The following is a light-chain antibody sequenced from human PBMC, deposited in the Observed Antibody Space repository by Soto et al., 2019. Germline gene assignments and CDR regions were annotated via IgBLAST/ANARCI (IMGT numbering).Light chain of an antibody. CDR3: QQYGSSPRT. V-gene: IGKV3-20*01. J-gene: IGKJ1*01. Sequence: ENVLTQSPGTLSLSPGERATLSCRASQSVSSSYLAWYQQKPGQAPRLLIYDASSRATGIPDRFSGSGSETDFTLTISRLEPEDFAVYFCQQYGSSPRTFGQGTKVEIK. CDR2: DAS. CDR1: QSVSSSY.